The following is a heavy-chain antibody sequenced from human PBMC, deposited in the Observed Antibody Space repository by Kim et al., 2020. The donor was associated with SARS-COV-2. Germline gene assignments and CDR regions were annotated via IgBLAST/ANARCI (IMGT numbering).Heavy chain of an antibody. J-gene: IGHJ6*02. CDR3: AKDRLTGTTRISGPSGLSYYGMDV. CDR2: ISGSGGST. Sequence: GGSLRLSCAASGFTFSSYAMSWVRQAPGKGLEWVSAISGSGGSTYYADSVKGRFTISRDNSKNTLYLQMNSLRAEDTAVYYCAKDRLTGTTRISGPSGLSYYGMDVWGQGTTVTVSS. CDR1: GFTFSSYA. V-gene: IGHV3-23*01. D-gene: IGHD1-1*01.